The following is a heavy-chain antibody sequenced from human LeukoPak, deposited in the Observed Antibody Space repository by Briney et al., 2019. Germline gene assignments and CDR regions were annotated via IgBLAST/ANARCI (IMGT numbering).Heavy chain of an antibody. CDR2: IYYSGTT. CDR1: GGSISNYY. D-gene: IGHD3-22*01. J-gene: IGHJ4*02. V-gene: IGHV4-59*08. CDR3: ARSAYSSGFYYFDF. Sequence: SETLSLTCTVSGGSISNYYWSWIRQPPGKGLEWIGYIYYSGTTNYNPSLKSRVTMSIETSKNQFSLKLRSVTAADTAVYYCARSAYSSGFYYFDFWGQGALVTVSS.